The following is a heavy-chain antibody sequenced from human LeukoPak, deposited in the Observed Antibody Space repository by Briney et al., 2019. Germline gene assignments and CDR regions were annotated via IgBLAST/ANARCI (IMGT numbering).Heavy chain of an antibody. D-gene: IGHD2-2*01. CDR1: GGSISSHY. CDR3: AREDGCSSTSCYGWSYYMDV. V-gene: IGHV4-59*11. J-gene: IGHJ6*03. CDR2: IYYSGST. Sequence: PSETLSLTRTVSGGSISSHYWSWIRQPPGKGLEWIGYIYYSGSTNYNPSLKSRVTISVDTSKNQFSLTLSSVTAADTAVYYCAREDGCSSTSCYGWSYYMDVWGKGTTVTVS.